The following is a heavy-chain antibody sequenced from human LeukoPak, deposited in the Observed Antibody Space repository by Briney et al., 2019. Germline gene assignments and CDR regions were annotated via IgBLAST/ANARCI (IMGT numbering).Heavy chain of an antibody. J-gene: IGHJ4*02. Sequence: PSETLSLTCTVSGGSIRNNYWTWIRQPPGKGLEYIGYIYYTGGTNYNPSLKSRVTISVDTSKTQFSLKLNSVTAADTAVYFCAKYGGSGWVIDYWGQGTLVTVSS. CDR1: GGSIRNNY. V-gene: IGHV4-59*08. CDR2: IYYTGGT. CDR3: AKYGGSGWVIDY. D-gene: IGHD6-19*01.